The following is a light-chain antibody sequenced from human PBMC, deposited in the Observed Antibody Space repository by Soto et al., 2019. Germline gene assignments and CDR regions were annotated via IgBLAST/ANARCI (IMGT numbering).Light chain of an antibody. V-gene: IGKV3-20*01. CDR1: QSVSSN. J-gene: IGKJ1*01. CDR3: QQYGSSPGT. CDR2: GAS. Sequence: WRASQSVSSNLAWYQQKPGQAPRLLIYGASSRATGIPDRFSGSGSGTDFTLTISRLEPEDFAVYYCQQYGSSPGTFGQGTKVDIK.